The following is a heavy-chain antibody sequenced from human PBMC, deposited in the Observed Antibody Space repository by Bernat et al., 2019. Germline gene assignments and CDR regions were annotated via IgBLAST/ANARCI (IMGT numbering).Heavy chain of an antibody. V-gene: IGHV1-69*01. CDR2: IIPIFGKP. J-gene: IGHJ4*02. Sequence: QVQLVQSGAEVKTPGSSVKVSCKASGGTFSRFAISWVRQAPGQGPEWMGGIIPIFGKPNYAQKFQGRVRITADESTSTGYMELSSLRSDDTAVYYCARGSSDCSSISCPYDYWGQGTLVTVST. D-gene: IGHD2-2*01. CDR3: ARGSSDCSSISCPYDY. CDR1: GGTFSRFA.